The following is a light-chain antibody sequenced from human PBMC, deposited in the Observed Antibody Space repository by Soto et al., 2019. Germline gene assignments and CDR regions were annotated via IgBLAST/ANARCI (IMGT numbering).Light chain of an antibody. CDR2: AVS. Sequence: QSALTQPASVSGSPGQSITISCTGTSSDVGGYNYVSWYQQHPGKAPKLLIFAVSSRPSEVSNRFSGSKSGNTASLTISGLQAEDEADYYCISFSSTNTLFGGGTKLTVL. V-gene: IGLV2-14*01. CDR1: SSDVGGYNY. J-gene: IGLJ2*01. CDR3: ISFSSTNTL.